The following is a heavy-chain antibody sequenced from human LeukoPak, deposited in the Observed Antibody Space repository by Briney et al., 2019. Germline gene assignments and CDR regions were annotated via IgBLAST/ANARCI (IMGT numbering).Heavy chain of an antibody. CDR1: GVSITSYY. Sequence: SETLSLTCTVSGVSITSYYWSWIRQPAGKGLEWIGRIYTSGSTNYNPSLKSRVTISVDTSKNQFSLKLSSVTAADTAVYYCARVVPAALYYYYYYMDVWGKGTTVTVSS. J-gene: IGHJ6*03. CDR2: IYTSGST. D-gene: IGHD2-2*01. V-gene: IGHV4-4*07. CDR3: ARVVPAALYYYYYYMDV.